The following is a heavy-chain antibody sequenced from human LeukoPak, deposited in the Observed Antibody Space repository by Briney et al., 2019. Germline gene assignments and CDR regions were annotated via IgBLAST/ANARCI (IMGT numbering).Heavy chain of an antibody. J-gene: IGHJ5*02. CDR1: GFTVSSNY. CDR3: ARDTSIAGGFDP. Sequence: GGSLRLSCAASGFTVSSNYMSWVRQATGKGLEWVSVIHSGGRTNYADSVKVRFTIYRYNSKNSLYLQMNSLRAEDTAVYYCARDTSIAGGFDPWGQGTLVTVSS. D-gene: IGHD6-13*01. V-gene: IGHV3-66*01. CDR2: IHSGGRT.